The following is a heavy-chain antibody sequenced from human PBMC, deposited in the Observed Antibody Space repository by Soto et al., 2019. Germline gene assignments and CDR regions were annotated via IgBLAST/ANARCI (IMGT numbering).Heavy chain of an antibody. Sequence: QVQLVQSGAEVKKPGPSVKASCRASEGTFSSYAFSWGRQAPEQGFEWMGGIIPIFGTANYAQKFQGRVTITADESTSTAYMELSSLRSEDTAVYYCASAYYYDSSGYYYFDYWGQGTLVTVSS. D-gene: IGHD3-22*01. CDR3: ASAYYYDSSGYYYFDY. J-gene: IGHJ4*02. V-gene: IGHV1-69*01. CDR1: EGTFSSYA. CDR2: IIPIFGTA.